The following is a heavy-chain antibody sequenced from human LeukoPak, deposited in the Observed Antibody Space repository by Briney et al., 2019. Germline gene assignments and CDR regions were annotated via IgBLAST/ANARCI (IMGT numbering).Heavy chain of an antibody. D-gene: IGHD6-19*01. CDR1: GFTFSSYG. J-gene: IGHJ4*02. V-gene: IGHV3-30*02. CDR3: AIVAASSGWFPFDY. CDR2: IRYDGSNK. Sequence: GGSLRLSCAASGFTFSSYGMHWVRQAPGKGLEWVAFIRYDGSNKYYADSVKGRFTISRDNSKNTLYLQMNSLRAEDTAVYYCAIVAASSGWFPFDYWGQGTLVTVSS.